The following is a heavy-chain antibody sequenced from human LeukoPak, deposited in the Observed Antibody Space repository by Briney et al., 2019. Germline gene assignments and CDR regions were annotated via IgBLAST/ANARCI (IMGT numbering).Heavy chain of an antibody. CDR1: GDSTNTYF. Sequence: SETLSLTCTISGDSTNTYFWSWIRQPPGKGLEWIGYFYYTGTTNYNPSLKSRVTISVDKSKNQFSLELNSVTAADTAVYYCARGGDWLFDYWGQGILVTVSS. J-gene: IGHJ4*02. CDR3: ARGGDWLFDY. D-gene: IGHD2-21*02. CDR2: FYYTGTT. V-gene: IGHV4-59*12.